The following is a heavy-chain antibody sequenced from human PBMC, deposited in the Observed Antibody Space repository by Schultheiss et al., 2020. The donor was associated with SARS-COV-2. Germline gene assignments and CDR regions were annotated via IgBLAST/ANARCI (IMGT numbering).Heavy chain of an antibody. V-gene: IGHV3-15*01. CDR3: ARVSSVSGAVDY. D-gene: IGHD3-3*01. Sequence: GGSLRLSCAASGFTFSNAWMSWVRQAPGKGLEWVGRIKSKTDGGTTDYAAPVKGRFTISRDDSKNTLYLQMNSLKTEDTAVYYCARVSSVSGAVDYWGQGTLVTVSS. J-gene: IGHJ4*02. CDR1: GFTFSNAW. CDR2: IKSKTDGGTT.